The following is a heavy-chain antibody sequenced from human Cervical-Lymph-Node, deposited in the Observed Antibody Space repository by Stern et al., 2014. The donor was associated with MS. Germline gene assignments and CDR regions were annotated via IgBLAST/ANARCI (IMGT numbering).Heavy chain of an antibody. CDR1: GFTFSSSG. V-gene: IGHV3-33*01. J-gene: IGHJ1*01. CDR3: AREGGNTAEYFQH. CDR2: IWYDGSNT. Sequence: VQLEESGGGVVQPGRPLRLSCAASGFTFSSSGMHWVRQAPGKGLEWLAIIWYDGSNTYYADSVKGRFTISRDNSKNTLYLQMNSLRAEDTAVYYCAREGGNTAEYFQHWGQGPLVTVSS. D-gene: IGHD4-23*01.